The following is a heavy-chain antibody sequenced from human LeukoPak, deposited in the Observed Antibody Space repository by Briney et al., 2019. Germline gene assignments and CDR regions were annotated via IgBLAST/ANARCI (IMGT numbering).Heavy chain of an antibody. D-gene: IGHD3-10*01. J-gene: IGHJ3*02. CDR1: GFTFSDYY. CDR3: ARDPSGANAFDI. Sequence: GGSLRLSCAASGFTFSDYYMSWIRQAPGKGLEWVSYISTSGSTIYYADSVKGRFTTSRDNAKHSLYLQMNSLRAEDTAVYYCARDPSGANAFDIWGQGTMVTVSS. V-gene: IGHV3-11*01. CDR2: ISTSGSTI.